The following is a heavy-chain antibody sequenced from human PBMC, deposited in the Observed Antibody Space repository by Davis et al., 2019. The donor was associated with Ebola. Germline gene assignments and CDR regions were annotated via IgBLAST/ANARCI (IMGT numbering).Heavy chain of an antibody. V-gene: IGHV4-34*01. J-gene: IGHJ1*01. CDR3: ARGGIAAAGSPAEYFQH. Sequence: MPSETLSLTCAVYGGSFSGYYWSWIRQPPGKGLEWIGEINHSGSTNYNPSLKSRVTISADTSKNQFSLKLSSVTAADTAVYYCARGGIAAAGSPAEYFQHWGQGTLVTVSS. D-gene: IGHD6-13*01. CDR1: GGSFSGYY. CDR2: INHSGST.